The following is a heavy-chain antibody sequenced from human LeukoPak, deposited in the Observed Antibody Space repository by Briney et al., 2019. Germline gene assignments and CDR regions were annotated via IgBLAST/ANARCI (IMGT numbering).Heavy chain of an antibody. D-gene: IGHD6-19*01. CDR2: IYPGDSDT. CDR3: ARPGSGWYVDY. V-gene: IGHV5-51*01. CDR1: GYTFTSYW. Sequence: GESLQISCKGSGYTFTSYWIGWVRQMPGKGLEWMGIIYPGDSDTRYSPSFQGQVIISVDKSISTAYLQWSSLTASATAMYYCARPGSGWYVDYWGQGTLVTVSS. J-gene: IGHJ4*02.